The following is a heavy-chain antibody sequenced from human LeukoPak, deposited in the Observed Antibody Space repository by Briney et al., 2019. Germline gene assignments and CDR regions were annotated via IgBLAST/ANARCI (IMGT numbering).Heavy chain of an antibody. V-gene: IGHV1-2*02. CDR2: INPNSGGT. D-gene: IGHD6-13*01. CDR3: ARETSIAAAGIVNY. Sequence: ASVKVSCKASGYTFTGYYMHWVRQAPGQGLEWMGWINPNSGGTNYAQKFQGRVTMTRDMSTSTVYMELSSLRSEDTAVYYCARETSIAAAGIVNYWGQGTLVTVSS. CDR1: GYTFTGYY. J-gene: IGHJ4*02.